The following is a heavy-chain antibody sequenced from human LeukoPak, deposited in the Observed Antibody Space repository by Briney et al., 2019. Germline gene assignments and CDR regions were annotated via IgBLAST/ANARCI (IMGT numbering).Heavy chain of an antibody. J-gene: IGHJ5*02. CDR1: GYSFTSYW. Sequence: GESLKISCQGSGYSFTSYWIAWVRQMPGKGLEWMGIIYPGDSDTRYSPSFQGQVTISADKSISTAYLQWSSLKAPDTAMYYCARHYYGSGSYLGFDPWGQGTLVTVSS. CDR3: ARHYYGSGSYLGFDP. V-gene: IGHV5-51*01. CDR2: IYPGDSDT. D-gene: IGHD3-10*01.